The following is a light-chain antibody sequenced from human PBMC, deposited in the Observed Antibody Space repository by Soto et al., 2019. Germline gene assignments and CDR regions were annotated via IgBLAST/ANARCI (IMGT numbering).Light chain of an antibody. CDR2: GAS. Sequence: EIVMTQSPDTLSVTPGERVTLSCRASQSVSIDLAWYQQKPGQAPRLLIYGASTRATSVTARFSGSASGTDFTLTISSLQSEDFAIYYCHQYTKWPPWTFGQGNKVEV. J-gene: IGKJ1*01. V-gene: IGKV3-15*01. CDR3: HQYTKWPPWT. CDR1: QSVSID.